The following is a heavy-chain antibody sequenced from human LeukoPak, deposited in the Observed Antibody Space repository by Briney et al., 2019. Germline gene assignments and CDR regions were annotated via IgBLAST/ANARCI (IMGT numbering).Heavy chain of an antibody. J-gene: IGHJ5*02. D-gene: IGHD6-19*01. CDR2: TYYRSKLYN. V-gene: IGHV6-1*01. Sequence: SQTLSLTCAISGDIVSSNSAAWNWIRQSPSRGLEWLGRTYYRSKLYNDYAVSVKSRITINPDTSKNQFSLQLNSVTPEDTAVYYCARDRRSGWSTRGGENWFDPWGQGTLVTVSS. CDR3: ARDRRSGWSTRGGENWFDP. CDR1: GDIVSSNSAA.